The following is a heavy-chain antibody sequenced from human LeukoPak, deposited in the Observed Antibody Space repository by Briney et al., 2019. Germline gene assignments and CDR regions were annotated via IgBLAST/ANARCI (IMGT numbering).Heavy chain of an antibody. CDR2: FYDCWSF. Sequence: SETLSLPCGLSVASVGGNHWRWLRRSRGGGREWLGYFYDCWSFLHNPPLKHRVHISVEVSQNQFSLRLRSVTGADSAVLYCAKTLLWFGVGYFDLWGRGTLVTVSS. J-gene: IGHJ2*01. D-gene: IGHD3-10*01. CDR3: AKTLLWFGVGYFDL. CDR1: VASVGGNH. V-gene: IGHV4-59*02.